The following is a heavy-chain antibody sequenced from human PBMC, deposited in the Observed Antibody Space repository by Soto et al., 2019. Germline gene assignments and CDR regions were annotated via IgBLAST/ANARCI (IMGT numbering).Heavy chain of an antibody. J-gene: IGHJ4*02. CDR2: ISESGGST. D-gene: IGHD6-13*01. Sequence: GGSLRLSCAASGFSFSDYAMTWVRQAPGKGLEWVSVISESGGSTHYADSVRGRFTISRDNSENTLYLRMNSLRDDDTAVYFCAKRSPYSTGWYSPIFDYWGQGSLVTVSS. V-gene: IGHV3-23*01. CDR3: AKRSPYSTGWYSPIFDY. CDR1: GFSFSDYA.